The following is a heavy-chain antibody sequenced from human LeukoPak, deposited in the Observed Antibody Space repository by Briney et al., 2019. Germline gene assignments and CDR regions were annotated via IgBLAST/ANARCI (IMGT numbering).Heavy chain of an antibody. CDR3: ARGRKTASIYYYYMDV. D-gene: IGHD1-14*01. CDR2: IIPIFGTA. J-gene: IGHJ6*03. CDR1: GGTFSSYA. Sequence: SVKVSCKASGGTFSSYAISWVRQAPGQGLEWMGGIIPIFGTANYAQKSQGRVTITTDESTSTAYMELSSLRSEDTAVYYCARGRKTASIYYYYMDVWGKGTTVTVSS. V-gene: IGHV1-69*05.